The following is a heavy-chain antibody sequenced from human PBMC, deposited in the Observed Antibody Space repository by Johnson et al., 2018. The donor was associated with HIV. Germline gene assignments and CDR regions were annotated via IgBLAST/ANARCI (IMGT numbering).Heavy chain of an antibody. V-gene: IGHV3-30*02. CDR1: GFTFSSYG. CDR3: ARGYGVYSTSFDG. D-gene: IGHD2-15*01. J-gene: IGHJ3*01. Sequence: QVQLVESGGGVVQPGGSLRLSCAASGFTFSSYGMHWVRQAPGKGLEWVAFIRYDGSHKDYVDSVKGRFTISRDNSKNTLSLQMNILRAEDTAVYYCARGYGVYSTSFDGWGQGTVVAVSS. CDR2: IRYDGSHK.